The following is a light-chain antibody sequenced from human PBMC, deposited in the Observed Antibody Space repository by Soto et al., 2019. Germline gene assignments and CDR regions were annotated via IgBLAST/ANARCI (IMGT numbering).Light chain of an antibody. CDR3: NSYRAISTYV. V-gene: IGLV2-14*03. J-gene: IGLJ1*01. CDR1: SSDIGGYNF. CDR2: DVR. Sequence: QSVLTQPASVSGSPGQSITISCTGTSSDIGGYNFVSWYQQYPGKAPKLLIYDVRNRPSGISNRFSGSKSDNTASLTISGLQAEDEADYYCNSYRAISTYVFGTGTKLTVL.